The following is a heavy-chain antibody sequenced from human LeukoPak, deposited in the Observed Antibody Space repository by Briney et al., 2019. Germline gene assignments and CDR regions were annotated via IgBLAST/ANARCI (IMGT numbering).Heavy chain of an antibody. Sequence: GGSLRLSCAASGFTFSSYAMSWVRQAPGKGLEWVSAISGSGGSTYYADSVKGRFTISRDNSKNRLYLQMNSLRAEDTAVYYCARACSDGSCYLPDFDRWGQGTMVTVCS. CDR3: ARACSDGSCYLPDFDR. V-gene: IGHV3-23*01. CDR2: ISGSGGST. CDR1: GFTFSSYA. J-gene: IGHJ3*01. D-gene: IGHD2-15*01.